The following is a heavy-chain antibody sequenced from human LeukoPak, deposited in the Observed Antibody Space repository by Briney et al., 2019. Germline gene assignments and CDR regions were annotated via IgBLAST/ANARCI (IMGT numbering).Heavy chain of an antibody. V-gene: IGHV4-59*01. D-gene: IGHD5-24*01. J-gene: IGHJ3*02. CDR3: ARAFGLQFEYRFFVRSFDI. Sequence: PSETLSITCTVSGGSISSYYWSWIRQPPGKGLEWIGYIYYSGSTNYNPSLKSRVTISVDTSKNQFSLKLSSVTAADTAVYYCARAFGLQFEYRFFVRSFDIWGQGTMVTVSS. CDR2: IYYSGST. CDR1: GGSISSYY.